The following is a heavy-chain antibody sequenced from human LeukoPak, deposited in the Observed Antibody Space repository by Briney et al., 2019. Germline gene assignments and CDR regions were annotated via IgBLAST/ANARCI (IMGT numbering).Heavy chain of an antibody. CDR3: AKVGSIDYYGSGSHFDF. CDR1: GFPYSSYA. J-gene: IGHJ5*01. D-gene: IGHD3-10*01. CDR2: ISGRGTST. Sequence: GGSLRLSCAASGFPYSSYAMSWVRQAPGKGLEWVSAISGRGTSTYNADPVKGRFTISRDNSKNTLYLQMNSPTAEDTAVYYCAKVGSIDYYGSGSHFDFWGHRTLVTVSS. V-gene: IGHV3-23*01.